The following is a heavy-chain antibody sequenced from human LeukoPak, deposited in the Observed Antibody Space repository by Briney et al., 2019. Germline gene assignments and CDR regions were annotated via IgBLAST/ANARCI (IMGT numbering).Heavy chain of an antibody. J-gene: IGHJ4*02. D-gene: IGHD2-2*02. CDR1: GFTFSSYA. V-gene: IGHV3-30*01. CDR2: ISYDGSNK. CDR3: ARAIVVVPAAIRSYFDY. Sequence: GGSLRHSCAASGFTFSSYAMHWVRQAPGKGLEWVAVISYDGSNKYYADSVKGRFTISRDNSKNTLYLQMNSLRAEDTAVYYCARAIVVVPAAIRSYFDYWGQGTLVTVSS.